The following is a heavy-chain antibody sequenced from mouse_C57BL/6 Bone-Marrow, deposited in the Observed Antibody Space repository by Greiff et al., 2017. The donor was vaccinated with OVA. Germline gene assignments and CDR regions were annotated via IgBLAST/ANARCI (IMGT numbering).Heavy chain of an antibody. D-gene: IGHD2-4*01. J-gene: IGHJ1*03. V-gene: IGHV1-15*01. CDR3: TRGGLRRRDWYFDV. Sequence: VQLQQSGAELVRPGASVTLSCKASGYTFTDYEMHWVKQTPVHGLEWIGAIDPETGGTAYNQKFKGKAILTADKSSSTAYMELRSLTSEDSAVYYCTRGGLRRRDWYFDVWGTETTLTVSS. CDR2: IDPETGGT. CDR1: GYTFTDYE.